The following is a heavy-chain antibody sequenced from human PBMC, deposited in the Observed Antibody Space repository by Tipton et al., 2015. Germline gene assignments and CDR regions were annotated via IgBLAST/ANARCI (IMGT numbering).Heavy chain of an antibody. CDR1: GYSFRNYW. J-gene: IGHJ3*02. V-gene: IGHV5-51*01. D-gene: IGHD3-22*01. Sequence: QLVQSGAEVKKPGESLKISCKGSGYSFRNYWIGWVRQMPGKGLEWMGIIYPGDSHTRYNPSFQGQVTISADKSISTAYLHWSSLKASDTAMYYCARHVSFYYDTHGSDALDIWAQGTMVTVSS. CDR3: ARHVSFYYDTHGSDALDI. CDR2: IYPGDSHT.